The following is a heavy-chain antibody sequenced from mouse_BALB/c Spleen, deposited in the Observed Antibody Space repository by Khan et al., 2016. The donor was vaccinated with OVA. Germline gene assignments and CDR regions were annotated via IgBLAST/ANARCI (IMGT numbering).Heavy chain of an antibody. Sequence: QVQLKESGPGLVAPSQSLSITCTVSGFSITSYGVNWVRQPPGKGLEWLGVIWGDGSTNYNSALIPRLTISKDNSKSQAFLKLNSLQTDDTATYYCVKPNDGTLYAMDYWGQGTSVTVPS. J-gene: IGHJ4*01. CDR3: VKPNDGTLYAMDY. D-gene: IGHD2-1*01. V-gene: IGHV2-3*01. CDR2: IWGDGST. CDR1: GFSITSYG.